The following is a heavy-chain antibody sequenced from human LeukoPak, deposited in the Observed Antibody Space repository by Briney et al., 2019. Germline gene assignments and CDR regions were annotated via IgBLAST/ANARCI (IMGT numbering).Heavy chain of an antibody. V-gene: IGHV3-7*01. CDR1: GFIFSSYW. CDR3: ARGPGYSSSWSQFDY. J-gene: IGHJ4*02. Sequence: GGSLRLSCAASGFIFSSYWMSWVRQAPGKGLEWVANIKQDGSEKYYVDSVKGRFTISRDNAKNSLYLQMNSLRAEDTAVYYCARGPGYSSSWSQFDYWGQGTLVTVSS. CDR2: IKQDGSEK. D-gene: IGHD6-13*01.